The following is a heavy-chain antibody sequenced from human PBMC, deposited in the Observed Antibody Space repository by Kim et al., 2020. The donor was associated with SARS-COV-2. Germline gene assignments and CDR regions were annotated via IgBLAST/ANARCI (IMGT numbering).Heavy chain of an antibody. Sequence: ASVKVSCKASGYTFTRYTIHWVRQAPGQRLEWMGWIHVGNGNTKNSQKVQGSVTITRDTSASTAYMGVSSLSSADTAVYYCARLASGSLDYRVQGTLVTV. CDR1: GYTFTRYT. CDR3: ARLASGSLDY. J-gene: IGHJ4*02. D-gene: IGHD1-26*01. V-gene: IGHV1-3*01. CDR2: IHVGNGNT.